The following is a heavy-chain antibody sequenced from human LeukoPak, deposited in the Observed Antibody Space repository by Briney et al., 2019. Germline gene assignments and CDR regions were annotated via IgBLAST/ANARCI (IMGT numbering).Heavy chain of an antibody. D-gene: IGHD3-22*01. J-gene: IGHJ4*02. Sequence: GGSLRLSCAASGFTFSSYSMSWVRQAPGKGLEWVSSISSSGSYTYYADSMKGRFTISRDNAKNSLYLQMNSLKAEDAAVYYCARVPRSYYDSDGYPFDYWGQGTPVTVSS. CDR2: ISSSGSYT. CDR1: GFTFSSYS. CDR3: ARVPRSYYDSDGYPFDY. V-gene: IGHV3-21*01.